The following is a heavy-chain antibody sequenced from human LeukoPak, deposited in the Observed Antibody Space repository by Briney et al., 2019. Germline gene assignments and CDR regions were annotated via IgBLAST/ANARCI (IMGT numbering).Heavy chain of an antibody. V-gene: IGHV3-23*01. J-gene: IGHJ5*02. CDR1: GFTFSNYA. D-gene: IGHD6-6*01. Sequence: GGSLRLSCAASGFTFSNYAMNWVRQAPGKGLEWVSTISGSGVSTYYADSVKGRFTISRDKSKNTLYLQMNSLRGEDTAVYYCAKGTTGRPDWFDPWGQGTLVTVSS. CDR3: AKGTTGRPDWFDP. CDR2: ISGSGVST.